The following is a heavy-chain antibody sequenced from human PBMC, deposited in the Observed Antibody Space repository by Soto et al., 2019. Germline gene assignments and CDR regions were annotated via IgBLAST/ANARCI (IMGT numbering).Heavy chain of an antibody. CDR3: ASCYFGSGSSDY. CDR1: GGSINSTSYY. CDR2: VYFRGST. V-gene: IGHV4-39*01. Sequence: SETLSLTCTVSGGSINSTSYYWGWTRQTPGKGLEWIGSVYFRGSTYYNPSLKSRVTISADTSKNQFSLKLSSVTAADTAVYYCASCYFGSGSSDYWGQGALVTVSS. J-gene: IGHJ4*02. D-gene: IGHD3-10*01.